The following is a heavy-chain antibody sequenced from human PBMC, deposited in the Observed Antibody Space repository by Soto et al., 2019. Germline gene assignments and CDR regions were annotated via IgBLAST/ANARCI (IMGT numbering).Heavy chain of an antibody. CDR2: IIPIFGTA. D-gene: IGHD1-26*01. Sequence: SVKVSCKASGGTFSSYAISWVRQAPGQGLEWMGGIIPIFGTANYAQKFQGRVTITADESTSTAYMELSSLRSEDTAVYYCARDEEGGGGADFYYYGMDVGGKGTTVTVP. J-gene: IGHJ6*04. CDR1: GGTFSSYA. V-gene: IGHV1-69*13. CDR3: ARDEEGGGGADFYYYGMDV.